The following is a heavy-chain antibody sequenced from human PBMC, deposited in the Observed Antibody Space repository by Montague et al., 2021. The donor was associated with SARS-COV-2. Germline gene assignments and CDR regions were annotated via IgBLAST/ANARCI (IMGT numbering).Heavy chain of an antibody. CDR3: ARDRGYGDFYYYGMDV. Sequence: SLRLSCAASGFTFSNYEMNWVRQAPGKGLGWVLYISSRGSTIYYADSVKGRFTISRDNAQNSLYLQMNSLRAEDTGVYYCARDRGYGDFYYYGMDVWGQGTTVTVSS. CDR2: ISSRGSTI. CDR1: GFTFSNYE. D-gene: IGHD3-10*01. V-gene: IGHV3-48*03. J-gene: IGHJ6*02.